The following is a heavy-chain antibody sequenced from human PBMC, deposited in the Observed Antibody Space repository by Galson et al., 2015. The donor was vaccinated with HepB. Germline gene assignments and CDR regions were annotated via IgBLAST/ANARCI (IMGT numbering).Heavy chain of an antibody. J-gene: IGHJ4*02. D-gene: IGHD5-18*01. V-gene: IGHV3-48*02. CDR2: ISSGSNTI. CDR1: GFIFSDYS. Sequence: LRLSCAASGFIFSDYSMNWVRQAPGKGLEWVSYISSGSNTIYYADSVKGRFTISRDNAKNSLYLQMNSLRDEDTGVYYCARYTAINFDYWGQGTLVTVSS. CDR3: ARYTAINFDY.